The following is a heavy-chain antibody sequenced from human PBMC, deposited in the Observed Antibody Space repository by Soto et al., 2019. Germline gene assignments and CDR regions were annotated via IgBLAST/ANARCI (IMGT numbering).Heavy chain of an antibody. V-gene: IGHV3-33*08. CDR2: IWYDGSNK. Sequence: SLRLYCAAFGSTFSSYGRHCVRKDPGKGLEWVAVIWYDGSNKYYADSVKGRFTISRNNSKNTLYLQMNSLRAEDTAVYYCARVRVEAINGYYGMDVWGQGTTVTVSS. J-gene: IGHJ6*02. CDR3: ARVRVEAINGYYGMDV. CDR1: GSTFSSYG. D-gene: IGHD1-26*01.